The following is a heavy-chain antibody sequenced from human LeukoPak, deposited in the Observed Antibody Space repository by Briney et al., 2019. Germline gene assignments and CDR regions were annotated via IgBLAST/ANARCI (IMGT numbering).Heavy chain of an antibody. J-gene: IGHJ4*02. CDR2: ILGSGGST. CDR3: AKRISGYYFDY. V-gene: IGHV3-23*01. D-gene: IGHD3-10*01. Sequence: PGGSLRLSCAASGFTFSSDAMYWVRQAPGKGLEWVSGILGSGGSTHYADSVKGRFTISRDNSKNTLYLQMNSLRAEDTAVYYCAKRISGYYFDYWGQGTLVTVSS. CDR1: GFTFSSDA.